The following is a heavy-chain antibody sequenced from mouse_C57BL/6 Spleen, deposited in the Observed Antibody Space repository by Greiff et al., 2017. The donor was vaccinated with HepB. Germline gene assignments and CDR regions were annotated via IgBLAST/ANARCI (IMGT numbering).Heavy chain of an antibody. CDR1: GFTFSDYY. V-gene: IGHV5-16*01. Sequence: EVKLMESEGGLVQPGSSMKLSCTASGFTFSDYYMAWVRQVPEKGLEWVANINYDGSSTYYLDSLKSRFIISRDNAKNILYLQMSSLKSEDTATYYCARDSDDGLDYWGQGTTLTVSS. CDR3: ARDSDDGLDY. J-gene: IGHJ2*01. D-gene: IGHD1-1*01. CDR2: INYDGSST.